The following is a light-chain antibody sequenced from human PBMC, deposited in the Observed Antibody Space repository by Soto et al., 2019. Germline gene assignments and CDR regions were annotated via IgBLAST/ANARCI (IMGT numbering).Light chain of an antibody. CDR2: KAS. V-gene: IGKV1-5*03. Sequence: DIQMTQSPSTLSASVGDRVTIACRASQSISSYLAWYQQKPGKAPNLLIYKASNLASGVPSRFTGGGSGTDFTLTINSLQPHDSATYFCQKYNSYSYTFGQGTKLEIK. CDR1: QSISSY. CDR3: QKYNSYSYT. J-gene: IGKJ2*01.